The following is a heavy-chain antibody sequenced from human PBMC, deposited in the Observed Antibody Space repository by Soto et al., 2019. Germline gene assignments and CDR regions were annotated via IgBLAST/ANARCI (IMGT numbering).Heavy chain of an antibody. V-gene: IGHV1-8*01. D-gene: IGHD6-19*01. J-gene: IGHJ4*02. Sequence: QVQLVQSGAEVKKPGASVKVSCKASGYTFTSYDINWVRQATGQGLEWMGWMNPNSGNTGYAQKFQGRVTMTRNTSISTANMELSSLRPEDTAVYYCAGVESASVPGVAGLRMIGYWGQGTLVTVSS. CDR2: MNPNSGNT. CDR1: GYTFTSYD. CDR3: AGVESASVPGVAGLRMIGY.